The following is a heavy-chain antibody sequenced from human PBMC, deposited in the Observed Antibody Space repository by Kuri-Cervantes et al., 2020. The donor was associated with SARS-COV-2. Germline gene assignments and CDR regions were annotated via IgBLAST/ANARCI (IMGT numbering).Heavy chain of an antibody. Sequence: SETLSLTCTVSGGSISSGSYYWSWIRQPAGKGLEWIGYIYYSGSTNYNPSLKSRVTISVDASKNQFSLKLSSVTAADTAVYYCARARTWYCSSTSCWYYFDYWGQGTLVTVSS. CDR1: GGSISSGSYY. CDR2: IYYSGST. D-gene: IGHD2-2*01. V-gene: IGHV4-61*10. J-gene: IGHJ4*02. CDR3: ARARTWYCSSTSCWYYFDY.